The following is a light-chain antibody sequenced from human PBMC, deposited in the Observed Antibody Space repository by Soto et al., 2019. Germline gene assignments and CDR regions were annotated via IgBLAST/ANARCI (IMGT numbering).Light chain of an antibody. Sequence: DIQMTQSPSTLSASVGDRVTITCRASQSISTWLAWYQQKPGKAPKLLIYRASILESGVPSRISGSGSGTEFTLTISSLQPDDLATYYCQQYDIYWTFGQGTKVEIK. CDR3: QQYDIYWT. V-gene: IGKV1-5*03. CDR2: RAS. CDR1: QSISTW. J-gene: IGKJ1*01.